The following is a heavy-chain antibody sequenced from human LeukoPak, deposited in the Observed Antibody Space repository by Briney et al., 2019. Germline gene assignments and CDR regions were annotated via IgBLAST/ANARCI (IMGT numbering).Heavy chain of an antibody. CDR2: IVPILNIP. D-gene: IGHD1-26*01. CDR1: GGTFSTYA. Sequence: ASVKASCKASGGTFSTYAISWVRQAPGQGLEWMGRIVPILNIPNYARKFQGRVTITADKSTGTAYMELSSLRSEDTAVYYCARGRIVGATKAGFDYWGQGTLVTVSS. V-gene: IGHV1-69*04. CDR3: ARGRIVGATKAGFDY. J-gene: IGHJ4*02.